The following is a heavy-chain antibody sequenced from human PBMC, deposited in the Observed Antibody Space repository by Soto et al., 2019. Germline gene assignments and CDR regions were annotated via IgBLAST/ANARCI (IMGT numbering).Heavy chain of an antibody. CDR3: AKDMHEGIAVAGLFDY. Sequence: EVQLVESGGGLVQPGRSLRLSCAASGFTFDDHAMHWVRQAPGKGLEWVSGISWNSGSIGYADSVKGRFTISRDNAKNSLYLQMNSLRAADTALYYCAKDMHEGIAVAGLFDYWGQGTLVTVSS. CDR2: ISWNSGSI. V-gene: IGHV3-9*01. J-gene: IGHJ4*02. CDR1: GFTFDDHA. D-gene: IGHD6-19*01.